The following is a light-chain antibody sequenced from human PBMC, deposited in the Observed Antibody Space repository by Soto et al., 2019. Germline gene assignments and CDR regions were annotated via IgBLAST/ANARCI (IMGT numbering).Light chain of an antibody. V-gene: IGLV4-60*02. CDR1: SGHSSYI. CDR2: LEGSGSY. Sequence: QLVLTQSSSASASLGSSVKLTCTLSSGHSSYIIAWHQQQPGKAPRYLMTLEGSGSYNKGSGVPDRFSGSSSGADRYLTISNLQFEDEADYYCETWDSDTWVFGGGTKLTVL. CDR3: ETWDSDTWV. J-gene: IGLJ3*02.